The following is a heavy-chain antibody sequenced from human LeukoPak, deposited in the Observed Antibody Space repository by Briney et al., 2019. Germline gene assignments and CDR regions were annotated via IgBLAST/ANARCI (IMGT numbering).Heavy chain of an antibody. D-gene: IGHD3-10*02. J-gene: IGHJ6*03. CDR1: GGTFSSYA. CDR2: IIPVFGAA. CDR3: ATYVLPSSAVVTNRPYYYYMDV. V-gene: IGHV1-69*05. Sequence: SVTVSCKASGGTFSSYAISWVRQAPGQGLEWMGGIIPVFGAANYAQKFQGRVTITTDESTSTAYMELSSLRSEDTAVYYCATYVLPSSAVVTNRPYYYYMDVWGKGTTVTVSS.